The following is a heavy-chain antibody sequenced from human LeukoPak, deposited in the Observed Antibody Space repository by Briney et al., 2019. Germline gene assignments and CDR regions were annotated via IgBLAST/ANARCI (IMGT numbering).Heavy chain of an antibody. D-gene: IGHD3-10*01. CDR3: AKGYYGSGSYGWFDY. V-gene: IGHV3-23*01. Sequence: PGGSLRLSCAASGFTFSSYSMNWVRQAPGKGLEWVSSISVSGDRTYYADSVKGRFTISRDNSKNTLFLQMNSLRAEDTAVYYCAKGYYGSGSYGWFDYWGPGTLVTVSS. J-gene: IGHJ4*02. CDR1: GFTFSSYS. CDR2: ISVSGDRT.